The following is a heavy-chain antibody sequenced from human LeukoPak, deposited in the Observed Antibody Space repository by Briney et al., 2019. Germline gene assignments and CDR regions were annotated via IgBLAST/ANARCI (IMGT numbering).Heavy chain of an antibody. CDR1: GFTFSSYV. V-gene: IGHV3-74*01. CDR2: ISHDGII. CDR3: VRGNDYGGPHY. D-gene: IGHD4-23*01. J-gene: IGHJ4*02. Sequence: GGSLRLSCETAGFTFSSYVMHWVRRTPGKGLVWVSRISHDGIISYADSVKGRFTISRDNGKNTLFLQMNSLRAEDAAVYYCVRGNDYGGPHYWGQGTLVTVSS.